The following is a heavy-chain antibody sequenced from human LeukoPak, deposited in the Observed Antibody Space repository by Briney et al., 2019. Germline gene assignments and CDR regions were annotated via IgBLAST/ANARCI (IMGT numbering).Heavy chain of an antibody. CDR2: ISSSSSYI. CDR3: ARDTYYYDSSGYWYYYGMDV. Sequence: GGSLRLSCAASGFTFSSYSMTWVRQAPGKGLEWVSYISSSSSYIYYADSVKGRFTISRDNAKNSLYLQMNSLRAEDTAVYYCARDTYYYDSSGYWYYYGMDVWGQGTTVTVSS. CDR1: GFTFSSYS. V-gene: IGHV3-21*05. D-gene: IGHD3-22*01. J-gene: IGHJ6*02.